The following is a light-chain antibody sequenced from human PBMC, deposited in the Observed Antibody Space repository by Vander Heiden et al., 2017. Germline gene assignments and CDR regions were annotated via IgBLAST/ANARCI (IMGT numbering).Light chain of an antibody. CDR3: QQYYSTPYT. Sequence: DPVMSHPPDSLAVSLGEKATINCKSSQSVLYSSNNKNYLAWYQQKPGQPPKLLIYWASTRESGVPDRFSGSGSGTDFTLTISSLQAEDVAVYYCQQYYSTPYTFGQGTKLEIK. V-gene: IGKV4-1*01. CDR2: WAS. CDR1: QSVLYSSNNKNY. J-gene: IGKJ2*01.